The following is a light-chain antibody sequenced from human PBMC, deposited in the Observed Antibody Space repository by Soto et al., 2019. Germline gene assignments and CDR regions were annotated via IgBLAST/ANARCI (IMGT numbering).Light chain of an antibody. V-gene: IGLV3-21*02. CDR3: QVWDSSSYRLVV. CDR2: DNS. Sequence: SYELTQPPSVSVAPGQTARITCGGSDNGSKPVHWYQQKPGQAPVLVVFDNSDRASGIPERLSGSNSGNTATLTISRVEAGDEADYYCQVWDSSSYRLVVFGGGTKLTVL. CDR1: DNGSKP. J-gene: IGLJ2*01.